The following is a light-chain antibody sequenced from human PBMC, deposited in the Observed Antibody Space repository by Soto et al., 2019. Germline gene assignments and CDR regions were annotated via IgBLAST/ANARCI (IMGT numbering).Light chain of an antibody. V-gene: IGKV3-20*01. CDR1: QSVSSRF. Sequence: EIVLTQSPGTLSLSPGERATLSCRASQSVSSRFLAWYQQKPGQAPKVLFYGASTRATGIPDRFSGSGSGTDFTLTISRLEPEDFAVYYCQQYESSRTFGQGTKVEMK. CDR2: GAS. J-gene: IGKJ1*01. CDR3: QQYESSRT.